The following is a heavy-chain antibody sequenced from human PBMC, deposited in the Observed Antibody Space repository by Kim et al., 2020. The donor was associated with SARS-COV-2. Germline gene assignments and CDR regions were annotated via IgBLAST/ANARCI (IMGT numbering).Heavy chain of an antibody. Sequence: SETLSLTCTVSGGSISSSSYYWGWIRQPPGKGLELIGSIYYSGSTYYNPSLKSRVTISVDTSKNQFSLKLSSVTAADTAVYYCARRGDYYDSSGYDYGGVFFDYWGQGTLVTVSS. CDR1: GGSISSSSYY. CDR2: IYYSGST. J-gene: IGHJ4*02. V-gene: IGHV4-39*01. CDR3: ARRGDYYDSSGYDYGGVFFDY. D-gene: IGHD3-22*01.